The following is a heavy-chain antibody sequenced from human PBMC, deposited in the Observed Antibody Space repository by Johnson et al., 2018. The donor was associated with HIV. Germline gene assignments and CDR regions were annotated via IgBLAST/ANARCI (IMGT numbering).Heavy chain of an antibody. J-gene: IGHJ3*02. CDR1: GFTFSSYA. Sequence: QVQLVESGGGVVQPGRSLRLSCAASGFTFSSYAMHWVRQAPGKGLEWVAVISHDESNKYYADSVKGRFTISRDNSKNTLFLQMNSLRAEDTALYYWAKDYGSSWPYDALDIWGQGTMVTVSS. CDR3: AKDYGSSWPYDALDI. V-gene: IGHV3-30*04. D-gene: IGHD6-13*01. CDR2: ISHDESNK.